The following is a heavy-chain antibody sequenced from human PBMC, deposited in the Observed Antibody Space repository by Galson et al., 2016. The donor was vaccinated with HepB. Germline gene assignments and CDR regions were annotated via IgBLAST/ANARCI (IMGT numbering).Heavy chain of an antibody. CDR1: GFTVTTYG. D-gene: IGHD2-8*01. J-gene: IGHJ3*02. CDR3: ATDGGNAPFDI. CDR2: IWRDGVNR. Sequence: SLRLSCAPSGFTVTTYGFHWVRQAPGEGLEWVAVIWRDGVNRYYADSVRGRFTISRDNSKNTLYLQMDSLRVEDTAVYYCATDGGNAPFDIWGHGTMVTVSS. V-gene: IGHV3-33*03.